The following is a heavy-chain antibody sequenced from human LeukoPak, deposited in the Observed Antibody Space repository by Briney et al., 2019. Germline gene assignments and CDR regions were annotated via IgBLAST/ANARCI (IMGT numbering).Heavy chain of an antibody. D-gene: IGHD1-14*01. Sequence: SVKVSCRASGGTFSSYAISWVRQAPGQGLEWMGGIIPIFGTANYAQKFQGRVTITADESTSTAYMELSSLRSEDTAVYYCARDKGTTGYFDYWGQGTLVTVSS. CDR3: ARDKGTTGYFDY. CDR2: IIPIFGTA. J-gene: IGHJ4*02. CDR1: GGTFSSYA. V-gene: IGHV1-69*13.